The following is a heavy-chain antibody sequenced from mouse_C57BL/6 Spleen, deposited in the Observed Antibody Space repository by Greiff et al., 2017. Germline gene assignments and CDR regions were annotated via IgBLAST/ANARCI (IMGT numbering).Heavy chain of an antibody. Sequence: QVQLQQSGPELVKPGASVKISCKASGYAFSSSWMNWVKQRPGKGLGWIGRIYPGDGDTNYNGKFKGKATLTADKSSSTAYMQLSSLTSEDSAVYFCARDNYINLYYFDYWGQGTTLTVSS. CDR1: GYAFSSSW. CDR2: IYPGDGDT. J-gene: IGHJ2*01. V-gene: IGHV1-82*01. CDR3: ARDNYINLYYFDY. D-gene: IGHD2-5*01.